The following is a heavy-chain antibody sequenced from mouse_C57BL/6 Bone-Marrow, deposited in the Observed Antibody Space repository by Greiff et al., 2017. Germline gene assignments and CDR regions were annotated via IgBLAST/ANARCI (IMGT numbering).Heavy chain of an antibody. CDR3: ARGTYYYGSRRYFDV. CDR2: ISNGGGST. Sequence: EVNVVESGGGLVQPGGSLKLSCAASGFTFSDYYMYWVRQTPEKRLEWVAYISNGGGSTYYPDTVKGRFTISRDNAKNTLYLQMRRLKSEDTAMYYCARGTYYYGSRRYFDVWGTGTTVTVSA. D-gene: IGHD1-1*01. CDR1: GFTFSDYY. V-gene: IGHV5-12*01. J-gene: IGHJ1*03.